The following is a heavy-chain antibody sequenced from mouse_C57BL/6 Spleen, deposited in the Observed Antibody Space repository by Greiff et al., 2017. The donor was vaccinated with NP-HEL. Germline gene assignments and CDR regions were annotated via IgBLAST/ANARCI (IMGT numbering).Heavy chain of an antibody. J-gene: IGHJ4*01. Sequence: QVQLQQPGAELVMPGASVKLSCKASGYTFTSYWMHWVKQRPGQGLEWIGEIDPSDSYTYYNQKFKGKSTLTVDNTASTAYMQLSSLISEDSAVYYCARSYYYSSSYLLDYWGQGTSVTVSS. CDR3: ARSYYYSSSYLLDY. V-gene: IGHV1-69*01. D-gene: IGHD1-1*01. CDR1: GYTFTSYW. CDR2: IDPSDSYT.